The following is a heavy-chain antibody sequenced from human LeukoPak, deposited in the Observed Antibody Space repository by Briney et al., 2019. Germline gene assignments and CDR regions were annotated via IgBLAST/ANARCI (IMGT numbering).Heavy chain of an antibody. CDR2: IKQDGSEK. D-gene: IGHD6-13*01. Sequence: PGGSLRLSCAASGFTFSSYWMSWVRQAPGKGLEWVANIKQDGSEKYYVDSVKGRFTISRDNAKNSLYLQMNSLRAEDTAVYYCARDPGYSRGADWFDPWGQGTLVTVSS. J-gene: IGHJ5*02. V-gene: IGHV3-7*01. CDR3: ARDPGYSRGADWFDP. CDR1: GFTFSSYW.